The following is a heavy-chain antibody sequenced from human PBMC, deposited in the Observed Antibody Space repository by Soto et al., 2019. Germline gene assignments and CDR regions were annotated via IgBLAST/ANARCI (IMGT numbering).Heavy chain of an antibody. D-gene: IGHD6-13*01. V-gene: IGHV4-31*03. CDR2: IYHSGST. J-gene: IGHJ4*02. CDR3: ARLKGGAAGNFDY. Sequence: PSETLSLTCTVSGVSVSNGAYYWTWIRHHPGKGLEWIGYIYHSGSTYCNPSLNSRVTISVDTSMNRFSLKLTSVTAADTAVYHCARLKGGAAGNFDYWGQGTQVTVSS. CDR1: GVSVSNGAYY.